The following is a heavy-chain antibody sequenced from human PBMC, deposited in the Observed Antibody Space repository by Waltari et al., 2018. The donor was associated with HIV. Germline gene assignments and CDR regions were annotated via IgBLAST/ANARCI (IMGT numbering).Heavy chain of an antibody. Sequence: QVQLQQWGAGLLKPSETLSLTCAVYGGSFRGYYWSLIRQPPGKGLDWIGEINHSGSTNYNPSLKSRVTISVDTSKNQFSLKLSSVTAADTAVYYCARGVLGRGDYWGQGTLVTVSS. CDR1: GGSFRGYY. J-gene: IGHJ4*02. V-gene: IGHV4-34*01. CDR2: INHSGST. D-gene: IGHD1-26*01. CDR3: ARGVLGRGDY.